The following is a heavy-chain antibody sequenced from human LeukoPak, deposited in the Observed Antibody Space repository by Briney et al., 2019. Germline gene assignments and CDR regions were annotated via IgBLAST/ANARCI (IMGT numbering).Heavy chain of an antibody. CDR2: INHSGST. Sequence: KTSETLSLTCTVSGGSISSYYWSWIRQPPGKGLEWIGEINHSGSTNYNPSLKSRVTISVDTSKNQFSLKLSSVTAADTAVYYCARGLYSSSWYYYYGMDVWGQGTTVTVSS. CDR3: ARGLYSSSWYYYYGMDV. V-gene: IGHV4-34*01. J-gene: IGHJ6*02. CDR1: GGSISSYY. D-gene: IGHD6-13*01.